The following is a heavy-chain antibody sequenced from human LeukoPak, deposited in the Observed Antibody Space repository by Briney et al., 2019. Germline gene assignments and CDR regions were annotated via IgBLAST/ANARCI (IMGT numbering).Heavy chain of an antibody. V-gene: IGHV3-21*01. CDR1: GFTFSSYS. J-gene: IGHJ6*03. CDR3: AREGYDILTGYSYYYYYYIDV. D-gene: IGHD3-9*01. Sequence: GGSLRLSCAASGFTFSSYSMNWVRQAPGKGLEWVSSISSSSSYIYYADSVKGRFTISRDNAKNSLYLQMNSLRAEDTAVYYCAREGYDILTGYSYYYYYYIDVWGKGTTVTISS. CDR2: ISSSSSYI.